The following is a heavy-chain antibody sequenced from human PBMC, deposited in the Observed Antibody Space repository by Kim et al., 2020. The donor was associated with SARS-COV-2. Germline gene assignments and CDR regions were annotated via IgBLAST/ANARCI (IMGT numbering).Heavy chain of an antibody. V-gene: IGHV1-69*13. CDR1: GGIFSSYA. CDR2: IIPIFGTA. Sequence: SVKVSCKASGGIFSSYAISWVRQAPGQGLEWMGGIIPIFGTANYAQKFQGRVTITADESTSTAYMELSSLRSGDTAVYYCARAFYGSGSYYNVWTHYYYYGMDVWGQGTTVTVSS. J-gene: IGHJ6*02. CDR3: ARAFYGSGSYYNVWTHYYYYGMDV. D-gene: IGHD3-10*01.